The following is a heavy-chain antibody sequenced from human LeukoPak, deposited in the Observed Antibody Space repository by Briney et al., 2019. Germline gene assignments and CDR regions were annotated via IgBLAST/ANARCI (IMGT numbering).Heavy chain of an antibody. CDR1: GGSFSDYF. CDR3: ARDVVVVPAAIHYGIDV. Sequence: SETLSLTCAVYGGSFSDYFWGWIRQPPGKGLEWIGGINQSGRTYYNPSLKSRVTISVDTSKNQFSLNLSSVTAADTAVYYCARDVVVVPAAIHYGIDVWGQGTTVTVS. V-gene: IGHV4-34*01. CDR2: INQSGRT. J-gene: IGHJ6*02. D-gene: IGHD2-2*01.